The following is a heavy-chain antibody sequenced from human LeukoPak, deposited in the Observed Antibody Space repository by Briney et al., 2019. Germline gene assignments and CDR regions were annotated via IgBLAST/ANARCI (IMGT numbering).Heavy chain of an antibody. J-gene: IGHJ4*02. V-gene: IGHV1-18*04. CDR1: GYTFTGYY. Sequence: ASVKVSCKASGYTFTGYYMHWVRQAPGQGLEWMGWISAYNGNTNYAQKLQGRVTMTADTSTSTAYMELRSLRSDDTAVYYCARGRYDSSGYSYWGQGTLVTVSS. CDR2: ISAYNGNT. D-gene: IGHD3-22*01. CDR3: ARGRYDSSGYSY.